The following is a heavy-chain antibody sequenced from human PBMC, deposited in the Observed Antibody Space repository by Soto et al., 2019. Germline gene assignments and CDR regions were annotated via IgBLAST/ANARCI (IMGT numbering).Heavy chain of an antibody. Sequence: QVQLVESGGGVVQPGRSLRLSCAASGFTFSSYGMHWVRQAPGKGLEWVAVISYDGSNKYYADSVKGRFTISRDNSKKTLYLQMNSLRAEDTAVYYCAKETYSGPLDYWGQGTLVTVSS. CDR2: ISYDGSNK. CDR1: GFTFSSYG. V-gene: IGHV3-30*18. J-gene: IGHJ4*02. CDR3: AKETYSGPLDY. D-gene: IGHD2-15*01.